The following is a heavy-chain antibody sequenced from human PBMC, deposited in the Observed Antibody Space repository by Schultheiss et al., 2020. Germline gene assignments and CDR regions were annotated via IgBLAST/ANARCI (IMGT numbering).Heavy chain of an antibody. J-gene: IGHJ6*03. Sequence: ASVKVSCKASGYTFTSYYMHWVRQAPGQGLEWMGIINPSGGSTSYAQKFQGRVTMTKDTSTSTVYMELSSLRSEDTAVYYCATTYRIYCSSTSCYGDYMDVWGKGTTVTVSS. D-gene: IGHD2-2*01. CDR1: GYTFTSYY. CDR3: ATTYRIYCSSTSCYGDYMDV. CDR2: INPSGGST. V-gene: IGHV1-46*01.